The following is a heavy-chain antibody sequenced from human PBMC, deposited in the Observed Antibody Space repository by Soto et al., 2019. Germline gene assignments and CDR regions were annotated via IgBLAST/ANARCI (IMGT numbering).Heavy chain of an antibody. D-gene: IGHD4-17*01. Sequence: QVQLVQSGAEVKKPGASVKVSYVASGYTFTDHYIHWVRQAPGQGLEWMGWINPHSGDTIYAQKFQGRVTLTRDTSISTAYMELSRLRYDDTAVYYCARGRTVNVYGMDVWGPGTTVTVSS. V-gene: IGHV1-2*02. CDR3: ARGRTVNVYGMDV. J-gene: IGHJ6*02. CDR2: INPHSGDT. CDR1: GYTFTDHY.